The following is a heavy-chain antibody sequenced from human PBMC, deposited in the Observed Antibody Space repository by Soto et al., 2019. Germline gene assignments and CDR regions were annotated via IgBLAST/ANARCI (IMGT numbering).Heavy chain of an antibody. J-gene: IGHJ4*02. D-gene: IGHD6-19*01. CDR3: AIIAVAGREVDY. CDR2: ISGSGGST. V-gene: IGHV3-23*01. CDR1: GFTFSSYA. Sequence: LRLSCAASGFTFSSYAMSWVRQAPGKGLEWVSAISGSGGSTYYADSVKGRFTISRDNSKNTLYLQMNSLRAEDTAVYYCAIIAVAGREVDYWGQGTLVTVSS.